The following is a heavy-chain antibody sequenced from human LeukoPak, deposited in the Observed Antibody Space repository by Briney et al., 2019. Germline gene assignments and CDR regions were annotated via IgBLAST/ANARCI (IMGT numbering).Heavy chain of an antibody. Sequence: GGSLRLSCAASGFTFSSYGMHWVRQAPGKGLEWVAFIRYDGSNKYYADSVKGRFTISRDNSKNTLYLQMNSLRAEDTAVYYCAKDKGIWGYYGSGSYYDYYMDVWGKGTTVTISS. CDR2: IRYDGSNK. V-gene: IGHV3-30*02. CDR1: GFTFSSYG. D-gene: IGHD3-10*01. J-gene: IGHJ6*03. CDR3: AKDKGIWGYYGSGSYYDYYMDV.